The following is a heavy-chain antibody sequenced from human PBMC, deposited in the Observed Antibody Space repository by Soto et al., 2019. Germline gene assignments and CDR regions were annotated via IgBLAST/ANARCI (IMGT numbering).Heavy chain of an antibody. CDR1: GFTFSSYS. Sequence: PGGSLSLSCAASGFTFSSYSMNWVRQAPGKGLEWVSYISSSSSTIYYADSVKGRFTISRDNAKNSLYLQMNSLRDEDTAVYYCARTTTRIAAAGLYYYYYGMDVWGQGTTVTVSS. J-gene: IGHJ6*02. D-gene: IGHD6-13*01. CDR2: ISSSSSTI. V-gene: IGHV3-48*02. CDR3: ARTTTRIAAAGLYYYYYGMDV.